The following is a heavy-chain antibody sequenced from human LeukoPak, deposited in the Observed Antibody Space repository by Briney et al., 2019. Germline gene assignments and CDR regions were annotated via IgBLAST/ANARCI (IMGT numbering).Heavy chain of an antibody. CDR2: IYHSGSI. CDR3: ARDRAGSGWSDY. Sequence: PSETLSLTCTVSGGSISSGGYYWSWIRQPPGKGLEWIGYIYHSGSIYYNPSLKSRVTISVDRSKNQFSLKLSSVTAADTAVYYCARDRAGSGWSDYWGQGTLVTVSS. V-gene: IGHV4-30-2*01. J-gene: IGHJ4*02. D-gene: IGHD6-19*01. CDR1: GGSISSGGYY.